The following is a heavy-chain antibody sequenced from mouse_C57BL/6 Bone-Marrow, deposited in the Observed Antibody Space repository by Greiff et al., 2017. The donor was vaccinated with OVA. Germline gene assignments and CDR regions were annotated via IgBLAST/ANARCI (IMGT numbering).Heavy chain of an antibody. CDR1: GYTFTSYW. D-gene: IGHD4-1*01. CDR3: ARIWDLDY. CDR2: INPSSGYT. V-gene: IGHV1-7*01. Sequence: VQGVESGAELAKPGASVKLSCKASGYTFTSYWMHWVKQRPGQGLEWIGYINPSSGYTKYNQKFKDKATLTADKSSSTAYMQLSSLTSEDSAVYYCARIWDLDYWGQGTTLTVSS. J-gene: IGHJ2*01.